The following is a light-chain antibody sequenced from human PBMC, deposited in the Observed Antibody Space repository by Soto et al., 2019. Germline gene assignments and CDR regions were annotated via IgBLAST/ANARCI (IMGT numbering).Light chain of an antibody. CDR1: QAISNY. Sequence: DIQMTQSPSSLSASVGDRVTITCQASQAISNYLNWYQQKPGKAPKLLIYDASNLETGVPSRFSGSGSGTDFTCTISSLQPEDIATYYCQQYDNLPPLTFGGGTKVEIK. V-gene: IGKV1-33*01. CDR3: QQYDNLPPLT. J-gene: IGKJ4*02. CDR2: DAS.